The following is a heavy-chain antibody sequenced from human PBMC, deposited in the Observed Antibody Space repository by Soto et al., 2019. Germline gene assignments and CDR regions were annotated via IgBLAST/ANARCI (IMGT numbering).Heavy chain of an antibody. Sequence: GESLKISCKGSGYSFTSYWIGWVRQMPGKGLEWMGIIYPGDSETRYSPPFQGQVTISADKSISTSDLQWSSLKASDSAMYYCARRGVYWGFDYWGQGTLVTVSS. CDR1: GYSFTSYW. D-gene: IGHD2-8*02. V-gene: IGHV5-51*01. CDR2: IYPGDSET. CDR3: ARRGVYWGFDY. J-gene: IGHJ4*02.